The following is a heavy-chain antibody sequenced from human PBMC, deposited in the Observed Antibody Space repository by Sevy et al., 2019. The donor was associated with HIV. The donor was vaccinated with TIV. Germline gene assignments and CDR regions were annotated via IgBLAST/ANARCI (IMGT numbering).Heavy chain of an antibody. CDR2: INHSGST. CDR1: GGSFIGYY. V-gene: IGHV4-34*01. D-gene: IGHD1-1*01. Sequence: SETLSLTCAVYGGSFIGYYWSWIRQPPGKGLEWIGEINHSGSTNYNPSLKSRVTISVDTSKNQFSLKLSSVTAADTAVYYCARGSPELEMGYWGQGTLVTVSS. CDR3: ARGSPELEMGY. J-gene: IGHJ4*02.